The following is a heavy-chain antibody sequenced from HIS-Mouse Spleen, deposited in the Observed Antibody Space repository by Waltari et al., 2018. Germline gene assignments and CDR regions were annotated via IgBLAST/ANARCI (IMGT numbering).Heavy chain of an antibody. V-gene: IGHV3-21*01. D-gene: IGHD7-27*01. J-gene: IGHJ3*02. CDR1: GFTFSSYS. CDR3: ARRLLTGDAFDI. Sequence: EVQLVQSGGGLVKPGGSLRLSCAASGFTFSSYSMNWVRQGPGKGLEWFSSVSSSSSYIYYAESVKGRFTISRDNAKNALYLQMNSLRAEDTAVYYCARRLLTGDAFDIWGQGTMVTVSS. CDR2: VSSSSSYI.